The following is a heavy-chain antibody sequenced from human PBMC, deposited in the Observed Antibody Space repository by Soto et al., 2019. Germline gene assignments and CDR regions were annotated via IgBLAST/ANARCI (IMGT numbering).Heavy chain of an antibody. J-gene: IGHJ3*02. D-gene: IGHD2-2*01. CDR3: ARRRSSTAFEI. V-gene: IGHV5-51*01. CDR2: IYPGDSDT. CDR1: GYDFTSYW. Sequence: GESLKISCKASGYDFTSYWIGWVRQKPGKGLEWMGMIYPGDSDTRYSPSFQGQVTISADKSTSTAYLQWSNLKASDTAMYYRARRRSSTAFEIWGQGTMVNVSS.